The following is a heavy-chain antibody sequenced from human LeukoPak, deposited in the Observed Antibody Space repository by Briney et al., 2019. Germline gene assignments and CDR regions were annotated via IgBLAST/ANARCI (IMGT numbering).Heavy chain of an antibody. CDR3: ARNRDGYNSFDY. D-gene: IGHD5-24*01. CDR1: GGSISSGGYY. J-gene: IGHJ4*02. Sequence: PSETLSLTCTVSGGSISSGGYYWSWIRQPPGKGLEWIGYIYHSGSTYYNPSLKSRVTISVDRFKNQFSLKLSSVTAADTAVYYCARNRDGYNSFDYWGQGTLVTVSS. V-gene: IGHV4-30-2*01. CDR2: IYHSGST.